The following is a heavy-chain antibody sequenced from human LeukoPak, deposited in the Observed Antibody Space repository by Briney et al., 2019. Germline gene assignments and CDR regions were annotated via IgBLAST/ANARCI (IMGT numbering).Heavy chain of an antibody. CDR2: IKSRADGGTT. J-gene: IGHJ4*02. CDR3: LIFPGR. CDR1: GFSVINAW. V-gene: IGHV3-15*05. D-gene: IGHD3-3*01. Sequence: GGSLRLSCAASGFSVINAWMRWVRQAPGQGLEWVGRIKSRADGGTTGYAAPVEGRFSISRDDSENTLHLQMNSLQIDDTALYYCLIFPGRWGQGTLVTVSS.